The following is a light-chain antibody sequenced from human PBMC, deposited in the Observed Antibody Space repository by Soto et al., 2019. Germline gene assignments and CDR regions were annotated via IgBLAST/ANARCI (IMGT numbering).Light chain of an antibody. V-gene: IGKV1-5*01. CDR2: DAS. Sequence: DIQMTQSPSSLSASVGDRVTITCRASQSISNSLNWYQHKPGKAPKLLIYDASSLESGVPSRFSGSGSGTEFTLTISSLQPDDFATYYCQQYTSYSWTFGQGTKVDIK. CDR3: QQYTSYSWT. CDR1: QSISNS. J-gene: IGKJ1*01.